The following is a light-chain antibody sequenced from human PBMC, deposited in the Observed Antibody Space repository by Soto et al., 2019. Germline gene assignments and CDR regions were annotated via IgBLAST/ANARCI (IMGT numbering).Light chain of an antibody. Sequence: DIQMPQSPSTLSASVGDRVTITCRASQSISSWLAWYQQKPGKAPKLLIYKASSLESGVPSRFSGSGSGTEFTLTISSLQPDDFATYYCQQYGTFGQGTKLEIK. J-gene: IGKJ2*01. CDR2: KAS. CDR3: QQYGT. CDR1: QSISSW. V-gene: IGKV1-5*03.